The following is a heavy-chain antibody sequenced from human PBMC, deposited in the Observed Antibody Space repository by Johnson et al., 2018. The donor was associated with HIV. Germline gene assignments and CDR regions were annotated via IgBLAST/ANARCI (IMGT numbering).Heavy chain of an antibody. CDR1: GFIFSNYD. CDR3: AREQFLESDAFDI. CDR2: ISYDGSKK. V-gene: IGHV3-30*03. J-gene: IGHJ3*02. Sequence: QVQLVESGGGVVQPGRSLRVSCAASGFIFSNYDMDWVRQAPGRGLEWVVSISYDGSKKYYGDSVKGRFTISRDNSKNTLYLQMNSLRAEDTAVYYCAREQFLESDAFDIWGQGTMVTVSS. D-gene: IGHD3-3*01.